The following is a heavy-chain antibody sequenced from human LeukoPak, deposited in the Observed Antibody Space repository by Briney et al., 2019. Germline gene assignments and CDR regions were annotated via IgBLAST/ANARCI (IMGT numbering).Heavy chain of an antibody. CDR2: ISSSGSTI. Sequence: PGGSLRLSCAASGFTFSSYEMNWVRQAPGKGLEWVSYISSSGSTIYYADSVKGRFTISRDNAKNSLYLQMNSLRAEDTAVYYCARAWLPNWFDPWGQGTLVTVSS. CDR1: GFTFSSYE. D-gene: IGHD5-12*01. J-gene: IGHJ5*02. V-gene: IGHV3-48*03. CDR3: ARAWLPNWFDP.